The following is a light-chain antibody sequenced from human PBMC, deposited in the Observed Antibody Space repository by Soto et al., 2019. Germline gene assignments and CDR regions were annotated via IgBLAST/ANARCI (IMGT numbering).Light chain of an antibody. CDR1: SSDVGGYNS. Sequence: QSALTQPPSASGSPGQSVTISCTGTSSDVGGYNSVSWYQHHPGKAPKLMIYEVSKRPSGVPDRFSGSKSANTASLTVSGLQAEDEADYYCSSYAGSSNYVVGTGTKLTVL. V-gene: IGLV2-8*01. J-gene: IGLJ1*01. CDR3: SSYAGSSNYV. CDR2: EVS.